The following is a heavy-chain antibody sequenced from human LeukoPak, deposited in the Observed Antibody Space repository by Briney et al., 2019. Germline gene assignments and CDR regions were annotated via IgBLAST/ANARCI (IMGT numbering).Heavy chain of an antibody. V-gene: IGHV3-48*03. CDR2: INGSGGLI. Sequence: PGGSLRLSCAASGLTFSSDGMNWIRQAPGKGLEWLSYINGSGGLIFYADSVKGRFTISRDNARNSLYLQMNSLTGEDTAVYYCVRNGNLKAVGSDYWGQGTLVTVSS. D-gene: IGHD4-23*01. CDR3: VRNGNLKAVGSDY. J-gene: IGHJ4*02. CDR1: GLTFSSDG.